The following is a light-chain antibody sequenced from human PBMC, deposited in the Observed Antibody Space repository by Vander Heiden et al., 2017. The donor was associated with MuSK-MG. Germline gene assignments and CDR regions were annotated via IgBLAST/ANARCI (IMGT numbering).Light chain of an antibody. J-gene: IGLJ3*02. V-gene: IGLV2-11*02. CDR2: EVS. Sequence: SALTQPRSVSGSSCQSVTISCTGTSSDVCGYNYVSWYQQHTAKDPELMVYEVSKRPAGVPDRFSGAKSGNTASLTISVRQDEEEAEYYYCSDAGSDCWVFGGGTKRTVL. CDR3: CSDAGSDCWV. CDR1: SSDVCGYNY.